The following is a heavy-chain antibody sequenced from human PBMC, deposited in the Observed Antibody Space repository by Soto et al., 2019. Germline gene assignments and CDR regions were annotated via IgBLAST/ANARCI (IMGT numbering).Heavy chain of an antibody. Sequence: PSETLSLTCTVSGGSISSYYWSWIRQPPGKGLEWIGYIYYSGSTNYNPSLKSRVTISVDTSKNQFSLKLSSVTAADTAVYYCARDQKVGSKTRWFDPWGHGTLVTVS. V-gene: IGHV4-59*01. CDR3: ARDQKVGSKTRWFDP. CDR2: IYYSGST. D-gene: IGHD1-26*01. J-gene: IGHJ5*02. CDR1: GGSISSYY.